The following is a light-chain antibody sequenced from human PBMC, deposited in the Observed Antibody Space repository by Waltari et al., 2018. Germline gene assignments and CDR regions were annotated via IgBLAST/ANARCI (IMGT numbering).Light chain of an antibody. CDR1: QDISSS. Sequence: DIQLTQSPSFLSASVGDRVTITCRASQDISSSLAWYQQKPGRAPKLLIYAEPTLQSVVPAGLSGSGSGAEFTLTISILQPEDFVTNYCQQVNNYPFTFGPGTILDVK. CDR3: QQVNNYPFT. V-gene: IGKV1-9*01. J-gene: IGKJ3*01. CDR2: AEP.